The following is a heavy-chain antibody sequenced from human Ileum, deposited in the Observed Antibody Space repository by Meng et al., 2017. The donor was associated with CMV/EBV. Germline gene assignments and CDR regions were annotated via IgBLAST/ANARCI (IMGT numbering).Heavy chain of an antibody. CDR3: AKEIVSGVGDYFDY. CDR1: GFIFSDST. Sequence: GGSLRPSFAASGFIFSDSTMHWARQAPGKGLEWVSAISGSGGSTYYADSVKGRFTISRDNSKNTLYLQMNSLRAEDTAVYYCAKEIVSGVGDYFDYWGQGTLVTVSS. D-gene: IGHD5/OR15-5a*01. J-gene: IGHJ4*02. V-gene: IGHV3-23*01. CDR2: ISGSGGST.